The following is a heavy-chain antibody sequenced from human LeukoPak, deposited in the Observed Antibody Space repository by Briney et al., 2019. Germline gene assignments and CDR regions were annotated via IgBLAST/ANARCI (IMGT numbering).Heavy chain of an antibody. V-gene: IGHV4-61*02. J-gene: IGHJ4*02. CDR3: AREDYYDSSGYYYFGY. CDR2: IYTSGST. Sequence: PSETLSLTCTVSGGSISSGSYYWSWIRQPAGKGLEWIGRIYTSGSTNYNPSLKSRVTISVDTSKNQFSLKLSSVTAADTAVYYCAREDYYDSSGYYYFGYWGQGTLVTVSS. CDR1: GGSISSGSYY. D-gene: IGHD3-22*01.